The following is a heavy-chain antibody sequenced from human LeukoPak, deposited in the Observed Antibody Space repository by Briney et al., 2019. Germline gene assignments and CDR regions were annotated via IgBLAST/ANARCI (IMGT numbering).Heavy chain of an antibody. V-gene: IGHV1-8*01. D-gene: IGHD6-13*01. J-gene: IGHJ3*02. CDR3: AKDVGYSYSWYFAVDI. CDR2: MNPNSGNT. Sequence: ASVKVSCKASGYTFTSYDINWVRQATGQGLEWMGWMNPNSGNTGYAQKFQGRVTMTRNTSISTAYMELSSLRSEDTAVYYCAKDVGYSYSWYFAVDIWGQGTVVSVSS. CDR1: GYTFTSYD.